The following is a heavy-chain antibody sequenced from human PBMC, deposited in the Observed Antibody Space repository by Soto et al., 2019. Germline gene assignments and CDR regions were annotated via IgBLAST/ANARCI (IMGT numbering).Heavy chain of an antibody. V-gene: IGHV3-11*01. CDR1: GFTFSDYY. CDR2: ISSSGSTI. Sequence: QVQLVESGGGLVKPGGSLRLSCAASGFTFSDYYMSWIRQAPGKGLEWVSSISSSGSTIYYADSVKGRFTISRDNAKNSLFLQINSLRAEDTAVYYCAKVIEYRGYSGYYYYMDVSGKGTTFTVSS. D-gene: IGHD5-12*01. CDR3: AKVIEYRGYSGYYYYMDV. J-gene: IGHJ6*03.